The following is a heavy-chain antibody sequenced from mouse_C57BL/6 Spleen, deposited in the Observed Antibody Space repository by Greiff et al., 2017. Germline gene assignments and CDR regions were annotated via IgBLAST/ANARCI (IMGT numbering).Heavy chain of an antibody. CDR3: TRGYYGSSNFDY. D-gene: IGHD1-1*01. J-gene: IGHJ2*01. CDR1: GYTFTSYW. CDR2: IYPGNSDT. V-gene: IGHV1-5*01. Sequence: EVQLQQSGTALARPGASVKMSCKTSGYTFTSYWMHWVKQRPGQGLEWIGAIYPGNSDTSYNQKFKGKAKLTAVTSASTAYMELSSLTNEDSAVYYCTRGYYGSSNFDYWGQGTTLTVSS.